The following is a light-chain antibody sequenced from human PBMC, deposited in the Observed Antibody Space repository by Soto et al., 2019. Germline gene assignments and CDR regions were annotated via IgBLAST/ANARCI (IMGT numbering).Light chain of an antibody. Sequence: DIQVTQSPSSLSASLGDRFTITFRANQAIGVYLAWFQQQPGKVPKRLIYAAPALQSGVPSRFSGSGSGTDFTLTISSLQPEDLATYYCQKYNSAPRTFGGGTKVEIK. J-gene: IGKJ4*01. CDR2: AAP. CDR3: QKYNSAPRT. CDR1: QAIGVY. V-gene: IGKV1-27*01.